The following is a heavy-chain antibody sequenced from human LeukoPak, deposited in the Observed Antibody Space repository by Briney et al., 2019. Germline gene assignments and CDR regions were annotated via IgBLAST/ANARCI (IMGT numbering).Heavy chain of an antibody. V-gene: IGHV4-31*11. D-gene: IGHD3-22*01. CDR1: GGSFSGYY. CDR3: ARAPEFYYDSSGYVFDY. J-gene: IGHJ4*02. Sequence: SETLSLTCAVYGGSFSGYYWSWIRQHPGKGLEWIGYIYYSGSTYYNPSLKSRVTISVDTSKNQFSLKLSSVTAADTAVYYCARAPEFYYDSSGYVFDYWGQGTLVTVSS. CDR2: IYYSGST.